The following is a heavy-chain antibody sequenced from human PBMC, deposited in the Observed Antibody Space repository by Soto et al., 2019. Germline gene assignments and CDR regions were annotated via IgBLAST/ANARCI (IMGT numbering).Heavy chain of an antibody. D-gene: IGHD2-2*01. CDR1: GFTFSSYA. Sequence: QVQLVESGGGVVQPGRSLRLSCAASGFTFSSYAMHWVRQAPGKGLEWVAVISYDGSNKYYADSVKGRFTISRDNSKNTLYLQMNSLSAEDTAVYYCARDKRVGQLRFYYYYGMDVWGQGTTVTVSS. CDR3: ARDKRVGQLRFYYYYGMDV. CDR2: ISYDGSNK. V-gene: IGHV3-30-3*01. J-gene: IGHJ6*02.